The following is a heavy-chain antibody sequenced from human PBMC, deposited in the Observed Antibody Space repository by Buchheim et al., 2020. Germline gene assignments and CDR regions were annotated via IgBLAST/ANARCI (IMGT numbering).Heavy chain of an antibody. CDR1: GYKLTSHI. J-gene: IGHJ4*02. CDR3: ARDGSGYYTDY. CDR2: INTGNGNT. D-gene: IGHD3-22*01. Sequence: VRKPGASVKVSCRTSGYKLTSHIMHWVRLAPGQRLEWMGWINTGNGNTEHSQKFQGRVTITRDTPASTVYMELSSLRSEDTAVYYCARDGSGYYTDYWGQGT. V-gene: IGHV1-3*04.